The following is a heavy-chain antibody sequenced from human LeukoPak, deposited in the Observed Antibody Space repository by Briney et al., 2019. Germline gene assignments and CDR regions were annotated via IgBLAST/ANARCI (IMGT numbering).Heavy chain of an antibody. Sequence: SETLSLTCAVYGGSFSGYYWSWIRQPPGKGLEWIGEINHSGSTNYNPSLKSRVTISVDTSKNQFSLKLSSVTAADTAVYYCARAPNWSDPWGQGILVTVSS. CDR1: GGSFSGYY. CDR3: ARAPNWSDP. J-gene: IGHJ5*02. CDR2: INHSGST. V-gene: IGHV4-34*01.